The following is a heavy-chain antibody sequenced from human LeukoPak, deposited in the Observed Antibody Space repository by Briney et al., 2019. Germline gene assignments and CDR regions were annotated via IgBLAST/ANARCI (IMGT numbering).Heavy chain of an antibody. D-gene: IGHD2-2*01. J-gene: IGHJ4*02. CDR3: ARDRRVVPAARAWGAVAVPY. CDR2: ISAYDGNT. V-gene: IGHV1-18*01. CDR1: GYTFTSYG. Sequence: EASVKVSCKASGYTFTSYGISWVRQAPGQGLEWMGWISAYDGNTNYAQKLQGRVTMTTDTSTSTAYMELRSLRSDDTAVYYCARDRRVVPAARAWGAVAVPYWGQGTLVTVSS.